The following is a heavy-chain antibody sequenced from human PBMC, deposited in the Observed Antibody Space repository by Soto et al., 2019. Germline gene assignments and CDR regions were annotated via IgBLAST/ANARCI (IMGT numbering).Heavy chain of an antibody. V-gene: IGHV3-49*03. Sequence: LRLSCTTSGFRFGDFAMSWLCQAPGKGLEWVGFIRSKAYGGTSQYAASVRGRFTISRDDSTSIAYLQMDSLKIDDTGVYYCSRPAEYYGSGSLDFWGQGTLVTVSS. D-gene: IGHD3-10*01. J-gene: IGHJ4*02. CDR2: IRSKAYGGTS. CDR1: GFRFGDFA. CDR3: SRPAEYYGSGSLDF.